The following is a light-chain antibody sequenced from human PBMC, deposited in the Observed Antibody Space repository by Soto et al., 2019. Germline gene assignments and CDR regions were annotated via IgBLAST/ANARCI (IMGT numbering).Light chain of an antibody. CDR2: EVS. Sequence: QSALTQPASVSGSPGQSITISCTGTSSDVGGYNYVSWYQQYPGKAPKVIIYEVSYRPSGVSNRFSGSKSDNTASLSISGLQGEDEADYYCSSYTSQNIYVIFGGGTKLTVL. J-gene: IGLJ2*01. V-gene: IGLV2-14*01. CDR1: SSDVGGYNY. CDR3: SSYTSQNIYVI.